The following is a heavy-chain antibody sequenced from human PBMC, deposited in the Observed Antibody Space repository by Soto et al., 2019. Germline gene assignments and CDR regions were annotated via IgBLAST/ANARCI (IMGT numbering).Heavy chain of an antibody. J-gene: IGHJ6*03. V-gene: IGHV3-9*01. D-gene: IGHD2-15*01. CDR2: ISWNSGSI. CDR3: AKSSGGSSWYYMDV. Sequence: EVQLVESGGGLVQPGRSLRLSCAASGFTFDDYAMHWVRQAPGKSLEWVSGISWNSGSIGYAVSVKGRFTISRDNAKNSLYLQMNSLRAEDTALYYCAKSSGGSSWYYMDVWGKGTTVTVSS. CDR1: GFTFDDYA.